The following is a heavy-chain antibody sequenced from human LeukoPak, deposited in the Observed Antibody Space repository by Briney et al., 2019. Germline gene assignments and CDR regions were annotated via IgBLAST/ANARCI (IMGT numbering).Heavy chain of an antibody. D-gene: IGHD5-24*01. CDR2: ISSDGTYI. J-gene: IGHJ4*02. CDR1: GFTFSVYT. CDR3: ARDLEMATIVRSALDY. V-gene: IGHV3-21*01. Sequence: PGGSLRLSCATSGFTFSVYTMNWVRQAPGKGLEWISPISSDGTYIYYADSVKGRFTISRDNATNSLYLQMNSLRAEDTAVYYCARDLEMATIVRSALDYWGQGTLVTVSS.